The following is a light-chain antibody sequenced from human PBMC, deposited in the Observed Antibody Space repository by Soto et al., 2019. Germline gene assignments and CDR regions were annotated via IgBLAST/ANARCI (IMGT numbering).Light chain of an antibody. V-gene: IGKV3-11*01. CDR2: DAS. Sequence: EIVLTQSPATLSLSPGERATLSCRASQSVSSYLAWYQQKPGQAPRLLIYDASNRATGIPARFSGSGSGTEFTLTISSLQPDDSATYYCQQYNSYRAFGQGTKVDIK. CDR3: QQYNSYRA. J-gene: IGKJ1*01. CDR1: QSVSSY.